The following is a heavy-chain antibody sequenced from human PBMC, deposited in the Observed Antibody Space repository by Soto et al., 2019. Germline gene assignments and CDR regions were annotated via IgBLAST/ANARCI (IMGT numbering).Heavy chain of an antibody. V-gene: IGHV3-7*01. CDR2: IRQDGNEM. Sequence: GGSMRLSCAASGFTIGGAWMSWVRQAPGKGLEWVAKIRQDGNEMYYVDAVRGRFTISRDNAKNSLYLQMNSLRVEDTALYYCARDGYSYALDVWGQGTMVTVSS. J-gene: IGHJ6*02. CDR3: ARDGYSYALDV. CDR1: GFTIGGAW.